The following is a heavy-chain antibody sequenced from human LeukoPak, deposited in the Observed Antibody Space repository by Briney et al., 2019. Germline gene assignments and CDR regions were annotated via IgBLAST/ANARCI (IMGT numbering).Heavy chain of an antibody. Sequence: SQTLSLTRAVSGGSISSGGYSWSWIRQPPGKGLEWIGYIYHSGSTYYNPSLKSRVTISVDRSKNQFSLKLSSVTAADTAVYYCAREVVRGSIGYFDYWGQGTLVTVSS. D-gene: IGHD3-10*01. J-gene: IGHJ4*02. CDR3: AREVVRGSIGYFDY. CDR1: GGSISSGGYS. CDR2: IYHSGST. V-gene: IGHV4-30-2*01.